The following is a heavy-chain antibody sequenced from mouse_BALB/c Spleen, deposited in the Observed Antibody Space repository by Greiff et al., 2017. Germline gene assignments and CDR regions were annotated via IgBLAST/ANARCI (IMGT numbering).Heavy chain of an antibody. Sequence: VKLMESGPGLVAPSQSLSITCTVSGFSLTSYGVHWVRQPPGKGLAWLGVIWAGGSTNYNSALMSRLSISKDNSKGQVFLKMNSLQTDDTAMYYCARGTYGSSRDYGGQGTTLTVSS. CDR2: IWAGGST. CDR1: GFSLTSYG. D-gene: IGHD1-1*01. J-gene: IGHJ2*01. V-gene: IGHV2-9*02. CDR3: ARGTYGSSRDY.